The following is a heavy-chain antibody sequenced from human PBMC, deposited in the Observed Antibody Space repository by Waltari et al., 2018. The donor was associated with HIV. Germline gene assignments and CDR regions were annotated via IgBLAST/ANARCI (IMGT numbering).Heavy chain of an antibody. CDR1: GFTFSRYW. CDR2: INSDGSST. CDR3: ARDGQQLVQYYFDY. V-gene: IGHV3-74*01. J-gene: IGHJ4*02. D-gene: IGHD6-13*01. Sequence: EVQLVESGGGLVQPGGSLRLSCAASGFTFSRYWMHWVRQAPGKGLVWVSRINSDGSSTSYADSVKGRFTISRDNAKNTLYLQMNSLRAEDTAVYYCARDGQQLVQYYFDYWGQGTLVTVSS.